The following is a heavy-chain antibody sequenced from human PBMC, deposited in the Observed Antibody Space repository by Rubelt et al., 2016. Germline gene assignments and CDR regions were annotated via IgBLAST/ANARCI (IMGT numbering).Heavy chain of an antibody. D-gene: IGHD1-1*01. Sequence: EVQLVQPGPEVKKPGESLKISCKGSGYSFTTYWIGWVRQMPGNGLEWMGILYPGDADTRYSPSLQCQVTIAADTSISTAYLQWSSRKAAETAMYYCARPERFFGPFDPWGQGSLVTVSS. CDR1: GYSFTTYW. J-gene: IGHJ5*02. V-gene: IGHV5-51*01. CDR2: LYPGDADT. CDR3: ARPERFFGPFDP.